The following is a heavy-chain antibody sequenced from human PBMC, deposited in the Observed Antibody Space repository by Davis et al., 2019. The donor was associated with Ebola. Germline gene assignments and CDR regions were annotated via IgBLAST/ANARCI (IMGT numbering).Heavy chain of an antibody. J-gene: IGHJ3*02. CDR3: AHTTYDSSPKGAFDI. V-gene: IGHV2-5*01. CDR1: GFSLSTSGVG. D-gene: IGHD3-22*01. CDR2: IYWNDDK. Sequence: SGPTLVKPTQTLTLTCTFSGFSLSTSGVGVGWIRQPPGKALEWLALIYWNDDKRYSPSLKSRLTITKDTSKNQVVLTMTNMDPADTATYYCAHTTYDSSPKGAFDIWGQGTMVTVSS.